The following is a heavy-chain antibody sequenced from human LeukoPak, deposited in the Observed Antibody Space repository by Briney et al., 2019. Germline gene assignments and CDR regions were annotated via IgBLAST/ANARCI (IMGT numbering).Heavy chain of an antibody. Sequence: GASVKVSCKASGYTFTGYYMHWVRQAPGQGLEWMGWINPNSGGTNYAQKFQGWVTMTRDTSISTAYMELSRLRSDDTAVYYCARAEKQWLVHFDYWGQGTLVTVSS. CDR2: INPNSGGT. V-gene: IGHV1-2*04. CDR3: ARAEKQWLVHFDY. J-gene: IGHJ4*02. CDR1: GYTFTGYY. D-gene: IGHD6-19*01.